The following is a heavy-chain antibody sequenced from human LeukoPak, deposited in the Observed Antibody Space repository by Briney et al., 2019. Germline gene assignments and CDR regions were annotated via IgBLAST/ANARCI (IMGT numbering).Heavy chain of an antibody. CDR3: APLNWVYPDGFDI. J-gene: IGHJ3*02. CDR2: IMQDGSDK. CDR1: GLKFSSYW. V-gene: IGHV3-7*01. Sequence: GGSLRLSCAASGLKFSSYWMSWVRQAPGKGLEWVANIMQDGSDKYYVDSVKGRFTVSRDNAKNSLYLQMNSLRAEDTAVYYCAPLNWVYPDGFDIWGQGTMVTVSS. D-gene: IGHD6-13*01.